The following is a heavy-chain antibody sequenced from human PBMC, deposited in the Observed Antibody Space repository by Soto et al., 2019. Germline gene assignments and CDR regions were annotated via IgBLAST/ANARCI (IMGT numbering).Heavy chain of an antibody. J-gene: IGHJ4*02. V-gene: IGHV3-21*01. CDR2: ISSSGSYI. CDR3: ARDLVGATGRGFDY. D-gene: IGHD1-26*01. Sequence: EVQLVESGGGLVKPGGSLSLSCAASGFTFSSYSMNWVRQAPGKGLEWVSSISSSGSYIYYADSVKGRFTISRDNAKNSLYLQMNSLRAEDTAVYYCARDLVGATGRGFDYWGQGTLVTVSS. CDR1: GFTFSSYS.